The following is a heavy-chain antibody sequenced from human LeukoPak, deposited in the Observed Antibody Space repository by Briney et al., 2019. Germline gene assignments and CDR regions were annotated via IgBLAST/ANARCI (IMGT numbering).Heavy chain of an antibody. CDR1: GDSINSLDL. CDR2: MFLSGTT. J-gene: IGHJ4*02. CDR3: AGLVGRYSSGLYYYYFDY. V-gene: IGHV4-4*02. Sequence: PSETLSLTCTVPGDSINSLDLWSWVRQPPGEGLEWIGEMFLSGTTHSNPSVKSRVTISIDKSKNQFFLNLSSVTAADTAVYYCAGLVGRYSSGLYYYYFDYWGQGTLVTVSS. D-gene: IGHD3-22*01.